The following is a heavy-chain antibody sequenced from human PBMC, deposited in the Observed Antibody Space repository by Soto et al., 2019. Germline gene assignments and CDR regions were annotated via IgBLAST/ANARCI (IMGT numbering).Heavy chain of an antibody. CDR3: ARALGSEGANWNDVYWFDP. CDR1: GYTFTGYY. J-gene: IGHJ5*02. Sequence: ASVKVSCKASGYTFTGYYMHWVRQAPGQGLEWMGWINPNSGVTNYAQKFQGWVTMTRETSISTAYMELSRLGSDDTAVYYCARALGSEGANWNDVYWFDPWGQGTLVTVSS. CDR2: INPNSGVT. V-gene: IGHV1-2*04. D-gene: IGHD1-1*01.